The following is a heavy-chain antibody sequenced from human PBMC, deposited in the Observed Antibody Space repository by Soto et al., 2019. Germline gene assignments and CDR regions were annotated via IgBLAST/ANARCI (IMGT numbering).Heavy chain of an antibody. J-gene: IGHJ6*02. CDR2: INHSGST. Sequence: SXTLSXTCAVYGGSLSGYYWSWIRQPPGKGLEWIVEINHSGSTNYNPSLKSRVTISVDTSKNQFSLKLSSVTAADTAVYYCYWNYYYGMDVWGQGTTVT. CDR3: YWNYYYGMDV. CDR1: GGSLSGYY. V-gene: IGHV4-34*01. D-gene: IGHD1-1*01.